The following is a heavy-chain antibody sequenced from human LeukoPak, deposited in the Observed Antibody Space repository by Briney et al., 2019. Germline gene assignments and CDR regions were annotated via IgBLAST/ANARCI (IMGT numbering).Heavy chain of an antibody. J-gene: IGHJ4*02. CDR1: GYTFTSYG. V-gene: IGHV1-18*01. Sequence: ASVKVSCKASGYTFTSYGISWVRQAPGQGLEWMGWISAYNGNTNYAQKLQGRVTMTTDTSTSTAYMELRSLRSDDTAVYYCARDSYVVATLRHFDYWGQGTLVTVSS. CDR2: ISAYNGNT. CDR3: ARDSYVVATLRHFDY. D-gene: IGHD5-12*01.